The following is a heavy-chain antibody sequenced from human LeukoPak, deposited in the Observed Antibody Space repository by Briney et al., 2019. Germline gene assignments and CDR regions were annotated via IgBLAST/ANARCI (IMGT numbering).Heavy chain of an antibody. D-gene: IGHD4-11*01. Sequence: PSETLSLTCTVSGGSISPYYWSWIRQPPGKGLEWIGYISYSGSTNYNPSLKSRVTISLDTSKNQFSLKLSSVTAADTAVYYCARDLSYSHSPLGYWGQGALVTVSS. CDR1: GGSISPYY. V-gene: IGHV4-59*01. CDR2: ISYSGST. CDR3: ARDLSYSHSPLGY. J-gene: IGHJ4*02.